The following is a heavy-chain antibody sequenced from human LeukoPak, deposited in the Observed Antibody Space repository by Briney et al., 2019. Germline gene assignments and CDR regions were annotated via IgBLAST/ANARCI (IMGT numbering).Heavy chain of an antibody. D-gene: IGHD4-17*01. V-gene: IGHV4-59*01. CDR2: IYYSGST. Sequence: SETLSLTCTVSGGSISSYYWSWIRQPPGKGLEWIGYIYYSGSTNYNPSLKSRVTISVDTSKNQFSLKLSSATAADTAVYYCARVVTTPASAFDIWGQGTMVTVSS. CDR1: GGSISSYY. J-gene: IGHJ3*02. CDR3: ARVVTTPASAFDI.